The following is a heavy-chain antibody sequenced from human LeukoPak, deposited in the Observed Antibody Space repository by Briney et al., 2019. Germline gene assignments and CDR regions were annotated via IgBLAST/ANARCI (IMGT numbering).Heavy chain of an antibody. D-gene: IGHD6-13*01. CDR1: GFTFSSYA. V-gene: IGHV3-23*01. J-gene: IGHJ4*02. Sequence: PGGSLRLSCAASGFTFSSYAMSWVRQAPGKGLEWVSAFSGSGDSTYYADSVKGRFTISRVNSKNTPFLQMNSLRAEDTAVYYCAKDLTAGAGNRVDFWGQGTLVTVSS. CDR3: AKDLTAGAGNRVDF. CDR2: FSGSGDST.